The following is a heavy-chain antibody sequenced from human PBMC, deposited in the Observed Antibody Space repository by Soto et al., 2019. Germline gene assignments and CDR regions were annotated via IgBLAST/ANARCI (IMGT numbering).Heavy chain of an antibody. CDR1: GYSFTSYG. D-gene: IGHD4-17*01. CDR2: ISANNGNT. V-gene: IGHV1-18*01. Sequence: QVQLVQSGAEVKKPGASVKVSCKASGYSFTSYGISWVRQAPGQGLEWMGWISANNGNTNYAQKLQGRVTMTTDTSTSTAYMELRSPRSDDTAVYYCARDRSAVTIDWFDPWGQGTLVTVSS. J-gene: IGHJ5*02. CDR3: ARDRSAVTIDWFDP.